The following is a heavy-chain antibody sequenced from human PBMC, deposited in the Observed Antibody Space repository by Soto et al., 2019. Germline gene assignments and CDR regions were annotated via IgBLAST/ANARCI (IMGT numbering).Heavy chain of an antibody. D-gene: IGHD2-21*02. CDR3: ARSPGGVVTAMYYFAY. Sequence: QVQLVQSGAEVKKPGASVKVSCKASGYTFTGYYMHWVRQAPGQGLEWMGWINPNSGGTNYAQKFQGWVTMTRHTSIRTASRELSRLRSDATAVYYCARSPGGVVTAMYYFAYWGQGTLVTVSS. J-gene: IGHJ4*02. CDR2: INPNSGGT. CDR1: GYTFTGYY. V-gene: IGHV1-2*04.